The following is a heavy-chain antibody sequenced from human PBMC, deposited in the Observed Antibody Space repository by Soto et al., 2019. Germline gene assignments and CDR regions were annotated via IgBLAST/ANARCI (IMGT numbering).Heavy chain of an antibody. D-gene: IGHD3-22*01. CDR2: IYYSGST. J-gene: IGHJ5*02. CDR3: AGGGGGWLPKGGNWFDP. V-gene: IGHV4-31*03. Sequence: SETLSLTCTVSGGSISSGGYYWSWIRQHPGKGLEWIGYIYYSGSTYYNPSLKSRVTISVDTSKNQFSLKLSSVTAADTAVYYCAGGGGGWLPKGGNWFDPWGQGTLVTVSS. CDR1: GGSISSGGYY.